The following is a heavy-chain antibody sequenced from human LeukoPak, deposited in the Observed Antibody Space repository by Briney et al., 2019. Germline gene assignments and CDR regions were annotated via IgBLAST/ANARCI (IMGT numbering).Heavy chain of an antibody. CDR1: GFTFSSYA. V-gene: IGHV3-23*01. D-gene: IGHD2-21*02. CDR2: LSGSGGNT. Sequence: QPGGSLRPSCAASGFTFSSYAMSWVRQAPGKGLEWVSGLSGSGGNTFYADSVKGRFTISKDNSKNTLYLQMNSLRAEDTAVYYCARDRHIVVVTAELGGAFDIWGQGTMVTVSS. CDR3: ARDRHIVVVTAELGGAFDI. J-gene: IGHJ3*02.